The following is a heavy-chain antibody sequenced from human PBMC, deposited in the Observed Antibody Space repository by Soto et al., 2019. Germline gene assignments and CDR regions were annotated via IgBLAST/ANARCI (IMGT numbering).Heavy chain of an antibody. CDR2: MNPNSGNT. D-gene: IGHD6-6*01. V-gene: IGHV1-8*01. J-gene: IGHJ5*02. CDR3: ARYWASSSSGYNWFDP. CDR1: GYTFTSYD. Sequence: GASVKVSCKASGYTFTSYDINWVRQATGQGLEWMGWMNPNSGNTGYAQKFKGRVTMTRNTSISTVYMELSSLRSEDTAVYYCARYWASSSSGYNWFDPWGQGTLVTV.